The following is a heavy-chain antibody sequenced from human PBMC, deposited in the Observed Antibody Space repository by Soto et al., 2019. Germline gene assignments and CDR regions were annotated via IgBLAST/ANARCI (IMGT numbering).Heavy chain of an antibody. CDR2: INHSGST. J-gene: IGHJ4*02. CDR3: ARQIGYCNGGSCFFFDY. D-gene: IGHD2-15*01. Sequence: SETLSLTCAVYGGSFSGYYWSWIRQPPGEGLEWIGEINHSGSTNYNPSLKSRVTISVDTSKNQFSLKLSSVTAADTAVYYCARQIGYCNGGSCFFFDYWGQGTLVTVSS. CDR1: GGSFSGYY. V-gene: IGHV4-34*01.